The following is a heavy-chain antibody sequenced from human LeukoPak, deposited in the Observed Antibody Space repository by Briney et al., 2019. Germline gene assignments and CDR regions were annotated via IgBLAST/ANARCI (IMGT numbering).Heavy chain of an antibody. CDR1: GGSISSYY. CDR2: IYYSGST. V-gene: IGHV4-59*01. Sequence: SETLSLTCTVSGGSISSYYWSWIRQPPGKGLEWIGYIYYSGSTNYNPSLKSRVTISVDTSKNQFSLKLSFVTAADTAVYYCARGLGFGYYDILTGYYTPYYFDYWGQGTLVTVSS. D-gene: IGHD3-9*01. CDR3: ARGLGFGYYDILTGYYTPYYFDY. J-gene: IGHJ4*02.